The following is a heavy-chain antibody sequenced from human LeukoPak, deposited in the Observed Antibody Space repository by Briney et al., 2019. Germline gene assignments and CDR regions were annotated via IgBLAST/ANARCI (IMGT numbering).Heavy chain of an antibody. D-gene: IGHD3-10*01. V-gene: IGHV3-23*01. CDR2: ISGSGSST. J-gene: IGHJ4*02. CDR3: AKGELLWFGELSYFDS. Sequence: GGSLRLSCAASGFTFSSYAMSWVRQAPGKGLEWVSAISGSGSSTYYADSVKGRFTIPRDNSKNTLYLQMNSLRAEDTAVYYCAKGELLWFGELSYFDSWGQGTLVTVSS. CDR1: GFTFSSYA.